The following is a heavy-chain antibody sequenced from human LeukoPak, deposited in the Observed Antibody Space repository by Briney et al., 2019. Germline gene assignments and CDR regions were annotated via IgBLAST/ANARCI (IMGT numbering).Heavy chain of an antibody. V-gene: IGHV3-30*03. CDR1: GFTFSSYS. CDR3: ARDPYSSGWIDY. J-gene: IGHJ4*02. CDR2: ISYDGSNK. Sequence: GGSLRLSCAASGFTFSSYSMNWVRQAPGKGLEWVAVISYDGSNKYYADSVKGRFTISRDNSKNTLYLQMNSLRAEDTAVYYCARDPYSSGWIDYWGQGTLVTVSS. D-gene: IGHD6-19*01.